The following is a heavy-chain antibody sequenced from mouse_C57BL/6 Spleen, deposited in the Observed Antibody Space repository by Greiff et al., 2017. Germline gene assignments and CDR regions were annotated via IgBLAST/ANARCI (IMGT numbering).Heavy chain of an antibody. CDR3: ARMGGLLWYSMDY. Sequence: EVQVVESGGGLVKPGGSLKLSCAASGFTFSSYAMSWVRQTPEKRLEWVATISDGGSYTYYPDNVKGRFTISRDNAKNNLYLQMSHLKSEDTAMYYCARMGGLLWYSMDYWGQGTSVTVSS. J-gene: IGHJ4*01. V-gene: IGHV5-4*01. CDR1: GFTFSSYA. D-gene: IGHD2-1*01. CDR2: ISDGGSYT.